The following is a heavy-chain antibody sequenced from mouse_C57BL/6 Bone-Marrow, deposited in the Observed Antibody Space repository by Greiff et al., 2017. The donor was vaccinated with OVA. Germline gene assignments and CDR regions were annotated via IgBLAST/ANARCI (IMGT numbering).Heavy chain of an antibody. V-gene: IGHV1-15*01. CDR3: TRSFSNYGDFDY. Sequence: QVQLKESGAELVRPGASVTLSCKASGYTFTDYEMHWVKQTPVHGLEWIGAIDPETGGTAYNQKFKGQAILTADKSSSTAYMELRSLTSEDSAVYYCTRSFSNYGDFDYWGQGTTLTVSS. D-gene: IGHD2-5*01. CDR2: IDPETGGT. J-gene: IGHJ2*01. CDR1: GYTFTDYE.